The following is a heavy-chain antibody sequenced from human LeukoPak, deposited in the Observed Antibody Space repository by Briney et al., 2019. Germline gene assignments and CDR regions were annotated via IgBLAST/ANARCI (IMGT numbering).Heavy chain of an antibody. D-gene: IGHD3-3*01. Sequence: GGSVTLLCAASGFTFRNAWMRWVRQAPGKGLEWVGRIKSRTDGGTTDYATPVKGRLTISRDDSKNTLYLQMNSLRSADTAVYYCTTNDFDFWSGYLDYWGQGTLVTVSS. CDR1: GFTFRNAW. J-gene: IGHJ4*02. V-gene: IGHV3-15*01. CDR2: IKSRTDGGTT. CDR3: TTNDFDFWSGYLDY.